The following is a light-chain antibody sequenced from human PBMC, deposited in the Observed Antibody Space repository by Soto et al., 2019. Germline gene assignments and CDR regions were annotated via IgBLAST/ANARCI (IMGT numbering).Light chain of an antibody. V-gene: IGLV1-51*01. CDR1: SSNIGGNS. CDR3: GSWDSSLSAYV. Sequence: QSVLTQPPSVSAAPGQKVTISCSGSSSNIGGNSVSWYQQLPGTAPKLLIYDDNKRPPGIPDRFSGYKSGTSATLGITGFQTGDEADYYCGSWDSSLSAYVFGTGTKVTVL. J-gene: IGLJ1*01. CDR2: DDN.